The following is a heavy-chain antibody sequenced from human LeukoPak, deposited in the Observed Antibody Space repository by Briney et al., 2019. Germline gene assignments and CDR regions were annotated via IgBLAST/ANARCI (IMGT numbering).Heavy chain of an antibody. D-gene: IGHD6-13*01. V-gene: IGHV2-5*01. CDR2: IYWNDDK. J-gene: IGHJ3*02. CDR1: GFSLSTSGVG. CDR3: AHSTYSSSWYGHDAFDI. Sequence: SGPTLVNPTQTLTLTCTFSGFSLSTSGVGVGWIRQSPGKAMEWLAVIYWNDDKRYSPSLKSRLTITKDTSKNQVVLTMTNMDPVDTATYYCAHSTYSSSWYGHDAFDIWGQGTMVTVST.